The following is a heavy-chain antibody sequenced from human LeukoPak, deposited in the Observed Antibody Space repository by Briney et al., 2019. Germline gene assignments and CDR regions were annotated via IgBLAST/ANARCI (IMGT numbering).Heavy chain of an antibody. D-gene: IGHD2-2*01. CDR1: GYTFTGYH. V-gene: IGHV1-2*06. J-gene: IGHJ4*02. CDR2: INPNSGDT. CDR3: ARDYCSSTSCLFDY. Sequence: ASVTVSCKASGYTFTGYHMHWVRQAPGQGLEWMGRINPNSGDTNYAQKFQGRVTMTRDTSISTAYVELNRLRSDDTAVYYCARDYCSSTSCLFDYWGQGTLVTVSS.